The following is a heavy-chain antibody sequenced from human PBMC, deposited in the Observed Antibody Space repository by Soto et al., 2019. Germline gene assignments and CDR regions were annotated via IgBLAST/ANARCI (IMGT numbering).Heavy chain of an antibody. V-gene: IGHV4-31*03. CDR2: IYYSGST. J-gene: IGHJ6*02. CDR3: ASRGSSYGFSLGMDV. CDR1: GGSISSGGYY. D-gene: IGHD5-18*01. Sequence: QVQLQESGPGLVKPSQTLSLTCTVSGGSISSGGYYWSWIRQHPGKGLEWIGYIYYSGSTYYNPSLKMRVTISVDTSKNQFSLKLSSVAAADTAVYYCASRGSSYGFSLGMDVWGQGTTVTVSS.